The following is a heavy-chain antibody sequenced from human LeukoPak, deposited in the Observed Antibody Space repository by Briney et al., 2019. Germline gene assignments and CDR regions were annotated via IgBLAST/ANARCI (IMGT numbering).Heavy chain of an antibody. CDR3: ARAGGIAASRAFASY. CDR1: GYTFTSYG. CDR2: ISAYNGDT. J-gene: IGHJ4*02. D-gene: IGHD6-13*01. V-gene: IGHV1-18*01. Sequence: GASVKVSCKASGYTFTSYGISWVRQAPGQGLEWMGWISAYNGDTNYAQKPQGRVAMTTDTSTSTAYMELRSLRSDDTAVYYCARAGGIAASRAFASYWGQGTLVTVSS.